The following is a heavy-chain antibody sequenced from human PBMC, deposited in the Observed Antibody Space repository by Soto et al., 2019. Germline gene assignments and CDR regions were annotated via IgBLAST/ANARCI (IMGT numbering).Heavy chain of an antibody. CDR2: ISYDGSNK. V-gene: IGHV3-30*18. CDR3: AKDQEMAYTTVGELDY. D-gene: IGHD1-1*01. Sequence: GGSLRLSCAASGFTFSSYGMHWVRQAPGKGLEWVTVISYDGSNKYYADSVKGRFTISRDNSKNTLYLQMNSLRAEDTAVYYCAKDQEMAYTTVGELDYWGQGTLVTVSS. CDR1: GFTFSSYG. J-gene: IGHJ4*02.